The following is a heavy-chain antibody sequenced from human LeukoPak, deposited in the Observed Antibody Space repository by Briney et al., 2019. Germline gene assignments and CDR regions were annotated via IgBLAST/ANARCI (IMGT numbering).Heavy chain of an antibody. J-gene: IGHJ4*02. V-gene: IGHV4-39*07. CDR2: IDYSRNT. CDR3: ARDYYDSSGYYYDY. D-gene: IGHD3-22*01. CDR1: GGSITSRNYY. Sequence: SDTLSLTCTVSGGSITSRNYYWGWIRQPPGKGLEWIGSIDYSRNTYYNPSLKSRITISVDTSQNHFSLKLSSVTAADTAVYYCARDYYDSSGYYYDYWGQGTLVTVSS.